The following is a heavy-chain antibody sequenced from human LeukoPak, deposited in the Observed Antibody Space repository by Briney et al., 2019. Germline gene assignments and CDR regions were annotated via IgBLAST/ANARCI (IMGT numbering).Heavy chain of an antibody. J-gene: IGHJ6*03. V-gene: IGHV4-34*01. CDR1: GGSFSGYY. D-gene: IGHD6-13*01. CDR3: ARVGGGSRSSRRYYYMDV. CDR2: INHSGST. Sequence: SETLSLTCAVYGGSFSGYYWSWIRQPPGKGLEWIGEINHSGSTNYNPSLKSRVTISVDTSKNQFSLKLSSVTAADTAVYYCARVGGGSRSSRRYYYMDVWGKGTTVTVSS.